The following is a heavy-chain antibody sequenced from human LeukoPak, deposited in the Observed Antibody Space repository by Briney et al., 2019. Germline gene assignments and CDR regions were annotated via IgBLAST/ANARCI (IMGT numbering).Heavy chain of an antibody. J-gene: IGHJ4*02. CDR2: ISSHGGST. CDR1: GFTFNNAG. CDR3: AIAAAGSLADY. Sequence: GGSLRLSCAASGFTFNNAGMNWVRQAPGKGLEYVSAISSHGGSTYYADSVKGRFTISRDNSKNTLYLQMSSLRAEDTAVYYCAIAAAGSLADYWGQGTLVTVSS. D-gene: IGHD6-13*01. V-gene: IGHV3-64D*09.